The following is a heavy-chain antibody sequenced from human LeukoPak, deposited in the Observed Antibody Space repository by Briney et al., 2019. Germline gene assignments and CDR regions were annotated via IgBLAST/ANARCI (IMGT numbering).Heavy chain of an antibody. CDR3: ATTPLYYYDSSGSSRDDY. D-gene: IGHD3-22*01. Sequence: GASVKVSCKVSGYTLTELSMHWVRQAPGKGLEWMGGFDPEDGETIYAQKFQGRVTMTEDTSTDTAYMELSSLRSEDTAVYYCATTPLYYYDSSGSSRDDYWGQGTLVTVSS. V-gene: IGHV1-24*01. CDR1: GYTLTELS. CDR2: FDPEDGET. J-gene: IGHJ4*02.